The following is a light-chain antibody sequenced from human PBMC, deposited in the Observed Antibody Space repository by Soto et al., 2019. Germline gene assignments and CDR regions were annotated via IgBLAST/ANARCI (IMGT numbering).Light chain of an antibody. J-gene: IGKJ4*01. CDR3: QKYYHWGLS. V-gene: IGKV3D-15*01. CDR1: QNVASN. CDR2: ASS. Sequence: VMTQSPANLSVSPGEGVTLFCRANQNVASNIAWYQVKPAQPPRLLIYASSTRATGIPATFSGSGSGTQFSLTISSLQSEDSAVYYCQKYYHWGLSFGGGTKVEI.